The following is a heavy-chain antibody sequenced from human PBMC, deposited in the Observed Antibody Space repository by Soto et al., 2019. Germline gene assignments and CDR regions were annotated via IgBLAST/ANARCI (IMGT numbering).Heavy chain of an antibody. V-gene: IGHV3-23*01. CDR1: GFTFSSHA. D-gene: IGHD1-26*01. Sequence: EVQLLESGGGLVQPGGSLRLSCRAAGFTFSSHAMNWVRQAPGKGLEWVSSISGNGGDTYYADSVKGRYTISRDNSKNTLYLQMNSLRAEDTDVYFCAKVVGTTALVGIDYWGQGTLVTVSS. CDR2: ISGNGGDT. J-gene: IGHJ4*02. CDR3: AKVVGTTALVGIDY.